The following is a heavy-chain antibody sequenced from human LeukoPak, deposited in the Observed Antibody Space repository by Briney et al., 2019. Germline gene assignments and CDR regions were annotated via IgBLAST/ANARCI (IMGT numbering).Heavy chain of an antibody. Sequence: SVTVSCTASGCTFSSYAISWVRQAPGQGLEWMGGIIPIFGTANYAQKFQGRVTITADESTSTAYMELSSLRSEDTAVYYCARGDGYKRFDFDYWGQGTLVTVSS. D-gene: IGHD5-24*01. CDR3: ARGDGYKRFDFDY. V-gene: IGHV1-69*13. J-gene: IGHJ4*02. CDR1: GCTFSSYA. CDR2: IIPIFGTA.